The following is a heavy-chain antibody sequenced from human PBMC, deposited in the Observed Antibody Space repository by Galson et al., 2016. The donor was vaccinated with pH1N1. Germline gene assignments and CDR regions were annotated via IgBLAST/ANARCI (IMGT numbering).Heavy chain of an antibody. CDR2: ISDSGDST. CDR3: AKGYGSGSFSELEY. Sequence: SLRLSCAASGFTFSSNALSWVRQAPGKGLEWVSGISDSGDSTYYADSVKGRFTVSRDNSKNTLYLQMSSLRVEDTAEYYCAKGYGSGSFSELEYWGQGTLVTVSS. V-gene: IGHV3-23*01. D-gene: IGHD3-10*01. CDR1: GFTFSSNA. J-gene: IGHJ4*02.